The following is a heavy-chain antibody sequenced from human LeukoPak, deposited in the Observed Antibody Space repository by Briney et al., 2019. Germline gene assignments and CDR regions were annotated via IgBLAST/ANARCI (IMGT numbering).Heavy chain of an antibody. D-gene: IGHD3-10*02. CDR1: GGSVSNHY. Sequence: SETLSLTCTVSGGSVSNHYWTWIRQPAGKGLEWIGRIYSSGSTNYHPSLKSRVTVSVDTSKNQFSLKLNSVTAADTAVYYCARELFPQGANCFDPWGQGTLVTVSS. J-gene: IGHJ5*02. CDR2: IYSSGST. CDR3: ARELFPQGANCFDP. V-gene: IGHV4-4*07.